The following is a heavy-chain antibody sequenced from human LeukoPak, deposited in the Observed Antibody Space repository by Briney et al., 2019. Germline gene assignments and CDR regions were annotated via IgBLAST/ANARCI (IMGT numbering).Heavy chain of an antibody. V-gene: IGHV1-2*02. CDR3: ARGHPEGGWLHWERAFDI. J-gene: IGHJ3*02. Sequence: ASVKVSCKASEYTFSVYHIHWVRQAPAQGLEWMAWINLDSGDTNYAQKFQGRVTMTRDTSISTAYMELSRLRSDDTAVYYCARGHPEGGWLHWERAFDIWGQGTMVTVSS. D-gene: IGHD5-24*01. CDR1: EYTFSVYH. CDR2: INLDSGDT.